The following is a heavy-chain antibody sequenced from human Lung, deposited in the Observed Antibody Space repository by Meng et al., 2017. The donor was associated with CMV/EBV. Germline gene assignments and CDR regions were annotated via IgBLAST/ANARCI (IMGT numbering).Heavy chain of an antibody. CDR2: ISGTTDYI. V-gene: IGHV3-21*06. CDR3: TRGVFDY. CDR1: GFTFSSYH. Sequence: GGSLRLSCAASGFTFSSYHMSWVRQAPGKGLEWVALISGTTDYIYYADSIKGRFTVSRDDAKNALYLQMNNLRAEDTALYYCTRGVFDYWGQGAMVTVSS. J-gene: IGHJ4*02.